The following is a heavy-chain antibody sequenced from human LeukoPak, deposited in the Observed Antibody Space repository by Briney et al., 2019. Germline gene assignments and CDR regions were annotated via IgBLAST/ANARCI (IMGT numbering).Heavy chain of an antibody. CDR2: SSSSYI. D-gene: IGHD5-18*01. CDR3: ARGPVDTAMVIGYYFDY. J-gene: IGHJ4*02. Sequence: SSSSYIYYADSVKGRFTISRDNANKSLYLQMNSLRGGETPVYYCARGPVDTAMVIGYYFDYWGQGTLVTVSS. V-gene: IGHV3-21*01.